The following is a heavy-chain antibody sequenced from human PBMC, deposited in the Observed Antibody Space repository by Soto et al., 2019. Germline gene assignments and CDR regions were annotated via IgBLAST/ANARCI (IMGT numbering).Heavy chain of an antibody. CDR2: IYYSGST. D-gene: IGHD2-15*01. V-gene: IGHV4-31*03. J-gene: IGHJ4*02. Sequence: SETLYLTCTFSGGSISSGGYYWSWIRQHPGKGLEWIGYIYYSGSTYYNPSLKSRVTISVDTSKNQFSLKLSSVTAADTAVYYCARRYGGNFDYWGQGTLVTVSS. CDR1: GGSISSGGYY. CDR3: ARRYGGNFDY.